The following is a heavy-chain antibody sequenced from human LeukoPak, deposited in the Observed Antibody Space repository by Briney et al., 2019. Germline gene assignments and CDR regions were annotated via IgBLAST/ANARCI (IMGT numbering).Heavy chain of an antibody. CDR1: GFIFSNYA. D-gene: IGHD3-10*01. Sequence: PGGSLRLSCAASGFIFSNYAISWVRQAPGKGLEWVLGISGSGVNTVYADSMKGRFTISRDNSQNVVYLQMNSLRAEDTAVYYCAKDQGSGSGYYSWGYFDYWGQGTLVTVSS. CDR2: ISGSGVNT. J-gene: IGHJ4*02. V-gene: IGHV3-23*01. CDR3: AKDQGSGSGYYSWGYFDY.